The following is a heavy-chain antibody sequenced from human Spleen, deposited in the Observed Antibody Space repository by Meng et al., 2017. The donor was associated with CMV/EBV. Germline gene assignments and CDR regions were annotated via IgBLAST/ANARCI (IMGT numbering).Heavy chain of an antibody. CDR2: IIPILGIA. J-gene: IGHJ6*02. D-gene: IGHD5-24*01. CDR3: ARDLVRYGYKSALYGMDV. V-gene: IGHV1-69*04. Sequence: SVKVSCKASGGTFSSYTISWVRQAPGQGLEWMGRIIPILGIANYAQKFQGRVTITADKSTSTAYMELSSLRSEHTAVYYCARDLVRYGYKSALYGMDVWGQGTTVTVSS. CDR1: GGTFSSYT.